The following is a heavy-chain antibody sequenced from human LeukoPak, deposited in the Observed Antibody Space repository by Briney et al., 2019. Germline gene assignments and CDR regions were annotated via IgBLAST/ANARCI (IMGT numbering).Heavy chain of an antibody. CDR1: GFTFSSYS. J-gene: IGHJ4*02. CDR3: ARALIVAATTTGY. V-gene: IGHV3-21*01. CDR2: ISSSSSYI. D-gene: IGHD1-26*01. Sequence: GGSLRLSCAASGFTFSSYSMNWVRQAPGKGLEWVSSISSSSSYIYYADSVKGRFTISRDNAKNSLYLQMNSLRAEDTAVYYCARALIVAATTTGYWGQGTLVTVSS.